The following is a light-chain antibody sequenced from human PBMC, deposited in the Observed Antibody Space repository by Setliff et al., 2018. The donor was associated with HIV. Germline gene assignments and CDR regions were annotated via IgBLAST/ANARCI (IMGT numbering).Light chain of an antibody. V-gene: IGLV2-14*03. Sequence: QSALAQPASVSGSPGQSITTSCTGTRSDVGGYNSVSWYQQHPGKVPKVLIYEVSNRPSGVSNRFSGSKSGNTASLTISGLQADDEADYYCSSYTSSSTDVFGTGTKVT. CDR1: RSDVGGYNS. CDR2: EVS. CDR3: SSYTSSSTDV. J-gene: IGLJ1*01.